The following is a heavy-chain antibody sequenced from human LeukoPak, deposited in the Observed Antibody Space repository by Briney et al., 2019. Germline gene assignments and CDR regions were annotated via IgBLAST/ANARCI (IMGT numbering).Heavy chain of an antibody. CDR2: IGTINDT. CDR3: AREVLDSTSRSWDLDL. V-gene: IGHV3-13*01. J-gene: IGHJ2*01. D-gene: IGHD2-2*01. Sequence: GGSLRLSCAASGFTFSTYDMHWVRQPTGKGLEWVSAIGTINDTYYSDSVKGRFTISRENAKNSLFLQMNSLRAGDTAVYYCAREVLDSTSRSWDLDLWGRGTLVTVSS. CDR1: GFTFSTYD.